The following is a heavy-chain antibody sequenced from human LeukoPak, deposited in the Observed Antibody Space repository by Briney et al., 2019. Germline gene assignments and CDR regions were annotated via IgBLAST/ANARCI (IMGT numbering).Heavy chain of an antibody. J-gene: IGHJ4*02. CDR3: ARDLEGWVFDY. V-gene: IGHV3-66*01. CDR2: IYSGGST. Sequence: GGSLRLSCAASGFTFSSYAMSWVRQAPGKGLEWVSVIYSGGSTYYADSVKGRFTISRDNSKNTLYLQMNSLRAEDTAVYYCARDLEGWVFDYWGQGTLVTVSS. D-gene: IGHD1-1*01. CDR1: GFTFSSYA.